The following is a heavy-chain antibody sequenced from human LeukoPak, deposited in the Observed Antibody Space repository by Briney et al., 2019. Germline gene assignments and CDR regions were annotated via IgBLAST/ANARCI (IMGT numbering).Heavy chain of an antibody. J-gene: IGHJ6*02. CDR2: ISSSGSTI. V-gene: IGHV3-48*03. CDR1: GFTFSSYE. CDR3: ARDRGRGVMVYGMDV. Sequence: PGGSLRLSCAASGFTFSSYEMNWVRQAPGKGLEWVSYISSSGSTIYYADSVKGRFTISRDNAENSLYLQMNSLRAEDTAVYYCARDRGRGVMVYGMDVWGQGTTVTVSS. D-gene: IGHD3-10*01.